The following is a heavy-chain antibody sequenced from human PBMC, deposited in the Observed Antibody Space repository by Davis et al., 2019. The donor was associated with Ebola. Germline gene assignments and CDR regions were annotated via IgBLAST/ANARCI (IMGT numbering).Heavy chain of an antibody. CDR3: ARHLRRGSYSGWFDP. D-gene: IGHD1-26*01. J-gene: IGHJ5*02. V-gene: IGHV4-59*01. CDR1: GGSISSYY. Sequence: GSLRLSCTVSGGSISSYYWSWIRQPPGKGLEWIGYIYYSGSTNYNPSLKSRVTISVDTSKNQFSLKLSSVTAADTAVYYCARHLRRGSYSGWFDPWGQGTLVTVSS. CDR2: IYYSGST.